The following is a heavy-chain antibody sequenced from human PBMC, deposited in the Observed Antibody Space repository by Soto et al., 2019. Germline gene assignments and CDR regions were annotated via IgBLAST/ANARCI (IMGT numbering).Heavy chain of an antibody. D-gene: IGHD3-22*01. CDR1: GGSFSGYY. CDR3: VRGYFDSSGYSYAYYYGMDV. V-gene: IGHV4-34*01. CDR2: INHSGST. J-gene: IGHJ6*02. Sequence: SETLSLTCAVSGGSFSGYYWTWIRQPPHKGLEWIGEINHSGSTNYNPSLKSRLSISIDTSQSQFSLTLRSVTAADTAVYYCVRGYFDSSGYSYAYYYGMDVWGQGTTVT.